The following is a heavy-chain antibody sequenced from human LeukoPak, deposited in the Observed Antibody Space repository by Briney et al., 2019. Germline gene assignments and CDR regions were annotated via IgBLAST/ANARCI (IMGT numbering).Heavy chain of an antibody. V-gene: IGHV3-23*01. Sequence: GGSLRLSCAASGFTFSSYAMSWVRQAPGKGLEWVSAISGSGGSTYYADSVKGRFTISRDNSKNTLYLQMNSLRAEDTAVYYCAKDSGRGDYDWRYYFDYWGQGTLVTVSS. CDR2: ISGSGGST. J-gene: IGHJ4*02. CDR3: AKDSGRGDYDWRYYFDY. D-gene: IGHD5-12*01. CDR1: GFTFSSYA.